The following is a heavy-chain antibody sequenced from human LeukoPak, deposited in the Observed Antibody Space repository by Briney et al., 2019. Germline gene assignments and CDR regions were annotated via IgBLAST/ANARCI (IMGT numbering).Heavy chain of an antibody. V-gene: IGHV4-31*03. D-gene: IGHD6-25*01. Sequence: SQTRSLTCTVSGDSIRSETYFWTWIRQHPGKGLEWIGYIYYSGRIYYNPSLKSRVTISLDTSKSQFSLKLDSVTAADTAVYFCARDTSAAGNIDSWGHGTLGTVSS. J-gene: IGHJ5*01. CDR3: ARDTSAAGNIDS. CDR1: GDSIRSETYF. CDR2: IYYSGRI.